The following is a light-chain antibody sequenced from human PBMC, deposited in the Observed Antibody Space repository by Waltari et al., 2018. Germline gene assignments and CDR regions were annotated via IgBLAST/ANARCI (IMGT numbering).Light chain of an antibody. CDR3: SSYTSSSTLV. Sequence: QSALTQPASVSGSPGQSITISCPGTSTDVGGYNYVPWYQQHPGNAPKLMIYEVSNRPSGVSNRFSGSKSGNTASLTISGLQAEDEADYYCSSYTSSSTLVFGTGTKVTVL. V-gene: IGLV2-14*01. CDR1: STDVGGYNY. J-gene: IGLJ1*01. CDR2: EVS.